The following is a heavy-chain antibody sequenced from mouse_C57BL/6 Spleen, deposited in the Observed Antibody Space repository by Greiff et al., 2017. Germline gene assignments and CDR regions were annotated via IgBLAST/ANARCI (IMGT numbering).Heavy chain of an antibody. CDR1: GYTFTSYW. V-gene: IGHV1-7*01. CDR2: INPSSGYT. D-gene: IGHD1-1*01. J-gene: IGHJ2*01. CDR3: ARYYGSSYKYFDY. Sequence: QVQLKQSGAELAKPGASVKLSCKASGYTFTSYWMHWVKQRPGQGLEWIGYINPSSGYTKYNQKFKDKATLTADKSSSTAYMQLSSLTYEDSAFYYCARYYGSSYKYFDYWGQGTTLTVSS.